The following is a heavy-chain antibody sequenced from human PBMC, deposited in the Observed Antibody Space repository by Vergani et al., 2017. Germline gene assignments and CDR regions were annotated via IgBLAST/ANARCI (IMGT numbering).Heavy chain of an antibody. J-gene: IGHJ4*02. D-gene: IGHD2-21*01. CDR2: ISGRGGTT. V-gene: IGHV3-23*04. Sequence: EVQLVESGGGLVKPGGSLRLSCAASGFTFSSHAMSWVRQAPGKGLEWVSAISGRGGTTDYADSVKGRFTISRDNSKNTLYLQMNSLRAEDTAVYYCARVRGDRYFDYWGQGTLVTVSS. CDR3: ARVRGDRYFDY. CDR1: GFTFSSHA.